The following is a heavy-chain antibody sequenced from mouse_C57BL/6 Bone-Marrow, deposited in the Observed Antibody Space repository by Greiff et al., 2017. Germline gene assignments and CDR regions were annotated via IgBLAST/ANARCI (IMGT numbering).Heavy chain of an antibody. Sequence: EVKLQESGPGLVKPSQSLSLTCSVTGYSITSGYYWNWIRQFPGNKLEWMGYISYDGSNNYNPSLKNRISITRDTSKNQFFLKLNSVTTEDTATYYCASLIYYDYDGWYFDVWGTGTTVTVSS. D-gene: IGHD2-4*01. J-gene: IGHJ1*03. V-gene: IGHV3-6*01. CDR3: ASLIYYDYDGWYFDV. CDR1: GYSITSGYY. CDR2: ISYDGSN.